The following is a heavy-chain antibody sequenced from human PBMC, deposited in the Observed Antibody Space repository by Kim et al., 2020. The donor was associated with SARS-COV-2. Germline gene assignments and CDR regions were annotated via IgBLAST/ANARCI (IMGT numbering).Heavy chain of an antibody. V-gene: IGHV6-1*01. D-gene: IGHD6-13*01. Sequence: SQTLSLTCAISGDSVSSNSAAWNWIRQSPSRGLEWLGRTYYRSKWYNDYAVSVKSRITINPDTSKNQFSLQLNSVTPEDTAVYYCARDNSVFSSSWRGGYYYYGMDVWGQGTPVTVSS. CDR3: ARDNSVFSSSWRGGYYYYGMDV. J-gene: IGHJ6*02. CDR1: GDSVSSNSAA. CDR2: TYYRSKWYN.